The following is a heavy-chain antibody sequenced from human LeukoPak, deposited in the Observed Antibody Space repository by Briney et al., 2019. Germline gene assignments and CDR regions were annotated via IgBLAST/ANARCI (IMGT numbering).Heavy chain of an antibody. D-gene: IGHD6-6*01. CDR2: ISYDGSNK. J-gene: IGHJ4*02. CDR3: ARVEYRSSPFDY. V-gene: IGHV3-30-3*01. Sequence: GGSLRLSCAASGFTFSSYPMHWVRQAPGKGLEWVAVISYDGSNKYYADSVKGRFTISRDNSKNTLYLQMNSLRAEDTAVYYCARVEYRSSPFDYWGQGTLVTVSS. CDR1: GFTFSSYP.